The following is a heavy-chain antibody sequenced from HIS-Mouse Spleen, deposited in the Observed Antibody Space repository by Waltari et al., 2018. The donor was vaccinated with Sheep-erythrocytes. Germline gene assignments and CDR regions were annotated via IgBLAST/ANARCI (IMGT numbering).Heavy chain of an antibody. V-gene: IGHV4-31*03. CDR1: GGSISSGGYY. CDR2: IYYSWST. J-gene: IGHJ4*02. D-gene: IGHD7-27*01. CDR3: ARDPLTGADY. Sequence: QVQLQESGPGLVKPSQTLSLTCTVSGGSISSGGYYWSWIRQHPGKGLEWIGYIYYSWSTYSNPALNSRVTISVDPSKNQFSLKLTSVTAANTAVYYCARDPLTGADYWGQGTLVTVSS.